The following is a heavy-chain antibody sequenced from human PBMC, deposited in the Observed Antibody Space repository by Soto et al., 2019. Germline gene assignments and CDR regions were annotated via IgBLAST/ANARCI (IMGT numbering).Heavy chain of an antibody. D-gene: IGHD2-2*02. CDR2: INPSGGDT. CDR3: ARDRRYCSGTSSFTFLGPDY. Sequence: QVQLVQSGADVKKPGASVTVSCEASGYTFTNFFIHWVRQAPGQGLEWMGIINPSGGDTTYAQKCRGRLHMTGDMSTSTVYMDLSSLRFEDTAVYYGARDRRYCSGTSSFTFLGPDYWGQGTLATVSS. J-gene: IGHJ4*02. CDR1: GYTFTNFF. V-gene: IGHV1-46*01.